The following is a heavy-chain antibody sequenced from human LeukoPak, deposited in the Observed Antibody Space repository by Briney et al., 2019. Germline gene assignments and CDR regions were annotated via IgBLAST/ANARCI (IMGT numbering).Heavy chain of an antibody. Sequence: GGSLRLSCAASGFTFSSYWMSWVRQAPEKGLEWVAKIKPDGSEIYHVDSVKGRFTISRDNAKNSLYLQMNSLRAEDTAVYYCARGWPGRYSGSYQGKFDYWGQGTLVTVSS. CDR1: GFTFSSYW. D-gene: IGHD1-26*01. V-gene: IGHV3-7*01. CDR2: IKPDGSEI. J-gene: IGHJ4*02. CDR3: ARGWPGRYSGSYQGKFDY.